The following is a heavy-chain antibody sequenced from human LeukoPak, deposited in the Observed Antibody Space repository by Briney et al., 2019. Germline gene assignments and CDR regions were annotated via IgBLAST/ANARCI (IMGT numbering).Heavy chain of an antibody. D-gene: IGHD3-16*01. J-gene: IGHJ6*03. CDR2: ISYTGTYI. Sequence: GGSLRLSCAASAFSLSAYNMNWVRQAPGKGLEWVSSISYTGTYIYYADSVKGRFTISRDNAQNSLYLQMNTLGAEDTAVYYCARDGARRGYYYNMDVWGKGTTVTVSS. V-gene: IGHV3-21*01. CDR1: AFSLSAYN. CDR3: ARDGARRGYYYNMDV.